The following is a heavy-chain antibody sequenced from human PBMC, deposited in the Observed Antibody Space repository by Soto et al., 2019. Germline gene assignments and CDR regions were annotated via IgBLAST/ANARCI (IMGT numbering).Heavy chain of an antibody. Sequence: QVQLVQSGAEVKKPGASVKVSCKASGYTFTSYGISWVRQAPGQGLEWMGWISAYNGNTNYAQKLQGRVTMTTDTSTSTAYMELRSLRSDDTAVYYCASIAAAGTHWNYYHYYGMDVWGQGTTVTVSS. J-gene: IGHJ6*02. CDR2: ISAYNGNT. CDR1: GYTFTSYG. D-gene: IGHD6-13*01. V-gene: IGHV1-18*01. CDR3: ASIAAAGTHWNYYHYYGMDV.